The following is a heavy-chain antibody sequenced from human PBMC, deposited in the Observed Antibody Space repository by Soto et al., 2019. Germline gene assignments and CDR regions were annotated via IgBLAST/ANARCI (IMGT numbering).Heavy chain of an antibody. CDR2: TYFRSKWYN. CDR3: GTFLSTTSPDV. Sequence: SQTLSLTCVISGASVSSKSAAWNWISQSPSRGLEWLGRTYFRSKWYNDYAVSVKGRITINPDTSKNQSSLQLNSVTPEDTAVYYCGTFLSTTSPDVWGQGTTVTVSS. V-gene: IGHV6-1*01. D-gene: IGHD2-2*01. CDR1: GASVSSKSAA. J-gene: IGHJ6*02.